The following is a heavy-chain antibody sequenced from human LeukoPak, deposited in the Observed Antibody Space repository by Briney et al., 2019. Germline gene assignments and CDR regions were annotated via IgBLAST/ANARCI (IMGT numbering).Heavy chain of an antibody. CDR3: ARNPRLSGYYSY. Sequence: SVKVSCKASGGTFSSYAISWVRQAPGQGLEWMGGIIPIFGTANYAQKFQGRVTITADKSTSTAYMELSSLRSEDTAVYYCARNPRLSGYYSYWGQGTLVTVSS. CDR1: GGTFSSYA. J-gene: IGHJ4*02. CDR2: IIPIFGTA. D-gene: IGHD3-22*01. V-gene: IGHV1-69*06.